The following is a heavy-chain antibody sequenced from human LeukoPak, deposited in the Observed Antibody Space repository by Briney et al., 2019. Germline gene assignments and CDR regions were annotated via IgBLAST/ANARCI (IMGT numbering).Heavy chain of an antibody. CDR2: MNPNSGNT. CDR3: ARDSPARGDPPPH. J-gene: IGHJ1*01. D-gene: IGHD3-10*01. Sequence: GASVKVSCKASGYTFTSYDINWVRQATGQGLEWMGWMNPNSGNTGYAQKFQGRVTMTRNTSLSTAYMELSSLRSEDTAVYYCARDSPARGDPPPHWGQGTLVTVSS. CDR1: GYTFTSYD. V-gene: IGHV1-8*01.